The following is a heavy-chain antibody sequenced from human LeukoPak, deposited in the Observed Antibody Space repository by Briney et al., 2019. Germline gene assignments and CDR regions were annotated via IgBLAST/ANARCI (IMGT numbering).Heavy chain of an antibody. D-gene: IGHD4-17*01. J-gene: IGHJ4*02. Sequence: SETLSLTCTVSGGSISSYYWSWIRQPPGKGLEWIGYIYYSGSTNYNPSLKSRVTISVDTSKNQFSLKLSSATAADTAVYYCARRRYGDSGHFDYWGQGTLVTVSS. CDR1: GGSISSYY. CDR3: ARRRYGDSGHFDY. V-gene: IGHV4-59*08. CDR2: IYYSGST.